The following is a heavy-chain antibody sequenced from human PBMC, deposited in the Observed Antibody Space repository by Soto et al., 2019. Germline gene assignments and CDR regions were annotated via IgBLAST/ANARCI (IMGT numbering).Heavy chain of an antibody. V-gene: IGHV4-4*02. CDR1: GGSISTSNW. CDR2: VYHSGST. CDR3: ARTSTRGTRFDY. Sequence: QVQLQESGPGLVKPSGTLSLTCAVSGGSISTSNWWSWVRQPPGKGLEWIGEVYHSGSTNYNPSCKRRVAMSVYKSTDQFSLKLNSVTAANTALYYCARTSTRGTRFDYWGQGSLVTVSS. D-gene: IGHD1-1*01. J-gene: IGHJ4*02.